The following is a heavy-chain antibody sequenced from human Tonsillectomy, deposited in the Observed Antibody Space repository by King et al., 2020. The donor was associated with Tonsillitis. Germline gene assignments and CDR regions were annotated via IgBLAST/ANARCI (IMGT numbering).Heavy chain of an antibody. CDR2: ISYDENKT. CDR1: GFTLSHYA. D-gene: IGHD2/OR15-2a*01. J-gene: IGHJ4*02. V-gene: IGHV3-30-3*01. Sequence: VQLVESGGDVVQPGRSLRLSCAVSGFTLSHYAMLWVRQAPGKGLEWVALISYDENKTYYADSVKGRFTLSRDNSRNSMYLQMNSLRGEDTAMYYCAREGSMALDYWGQGTLVTVSS. CDR3: AREGSMALDY.